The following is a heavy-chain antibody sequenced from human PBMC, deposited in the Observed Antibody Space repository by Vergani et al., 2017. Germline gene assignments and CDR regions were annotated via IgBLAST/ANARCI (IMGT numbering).Heavy chain of an antibody. V-gene: IGHV3-30*18. CDR1: GFTFSSYG. Sequence: QVQLVESGGGVVQPGRSLRLSCAASGFTFSSYGMHWVRQAPGKGLEWVAGISYDGSNKDYADSVKGRFTSSRDNSKNTLYLQMNSRRAEDTAVYYCAKEGGNDYYYYYGMDVWGQGTTVTVSS. CDR2: ISYDGSNK. D-gene: IGHD1-26*01. J-gene: IGHJ6*02. CDR3: AKEGGNDYYYYYGMDV.